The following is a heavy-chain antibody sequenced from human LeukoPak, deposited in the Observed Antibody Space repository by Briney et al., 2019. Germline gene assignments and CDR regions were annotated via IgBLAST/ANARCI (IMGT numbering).Heavy chain of an antibody. V-gene: IGHV4-59*01. CDR1: GGSISSYY. CDR2: IHYTGST. Sequence: PSETLSLTCTVSGGSISSYYWSWIRQPPGKGLEWIGYIHYTGSTSYNPSLKSRVTMSVHTSKSQFSLKLSSVTAADTAVYYCARVEEGYGSGRRENYYYYYMDVWGKGTTVTISS. D-gene: IGHD3-10*01. CDR3: ARVEEGYGSGRRENYYYYYMDV. J-gene: IGHJ6*03.